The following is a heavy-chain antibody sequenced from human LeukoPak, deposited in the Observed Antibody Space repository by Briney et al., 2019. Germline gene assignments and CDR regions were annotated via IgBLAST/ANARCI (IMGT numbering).Heavy chain of an antibody. J-gene: IGHJ4*02. CDR3: TTVSFSVVSTTSGDY. CDR1: RVTFSKAW. CDR2: IKSTADGGAV. V-gene: IGHV3-15*01. D-gene: IGHD5/OR15-5a*01. Sequence: GVSLRLSCAASRVTFSKAWMSWVRQGPGKGLEWIGRIKSTADGGAVDYAAPVKGRFTVSRDDSQYTLYVEMNSLKTEDTAVYYCTTVSFSVVSTTSGDYWGQGTLVTVSS.